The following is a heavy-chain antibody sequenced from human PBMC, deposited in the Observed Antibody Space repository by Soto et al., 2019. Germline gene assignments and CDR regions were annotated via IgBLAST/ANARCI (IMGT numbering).Heavy chain of an antibody. J-gene: IGHJ2*01. Sequence: GGSLRLSCTASGFTFDSYTMNWLRQAPGRGLEWVSSISATTTYRYYADSVEGRFTISRDNAKNSLYLQTNSLGADDTAVYYCARGGTSKSGHLWYFDLWGRGTLVTV. CDR3: ARGGTSKSGHLWYFDL. V-gene: IGHV3-21*01. CDR1: GFTFDSYT. CDR2: ISATTTYR. D-gene: IGHD1-1*01.